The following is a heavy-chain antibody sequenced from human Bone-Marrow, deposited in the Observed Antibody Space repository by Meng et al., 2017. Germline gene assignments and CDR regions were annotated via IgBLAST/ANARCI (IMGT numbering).Heavy chain of an antibody. J-gene: IGHJ4*02. CDR1: GFTFSSYS. D-gene: IGHD3-3*01. Sequence: GESLKISCAASGFTFSSYSMNWVRQAPGKGLEWVSSISSSSSYIYYADSVKGRFTISRDNAKNSLYLQMNSLRAEDTAVYYCANHYDFWSGYYRTTHFDYWGQGTLVTVSS. V-gene: IGHV3-21*04. CDR2: ISSSSSYI. CDR3: ANHYDFWSGYYRTTHFDY.